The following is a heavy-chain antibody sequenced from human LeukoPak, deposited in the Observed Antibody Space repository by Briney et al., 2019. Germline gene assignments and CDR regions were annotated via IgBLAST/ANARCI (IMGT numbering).Heavy chain of an antibody. CDR2: ISYDGSDK. CDR1: GFIFRKYA. Sequence: GGSLRLSCAASGFIFRKYAMHWVRQAPGKGLEWVAVISYDGSDKFYADSVKGRFTISRDNSKNTLYLQMNSLRAEDTAVYYCAKDEGGSYFSAGDAFDIWGQGTMVTVSS. J-gene: IGHJ3*02. D-gene: IGHD1-26*01. CDR3: AKDEGGSYFSAGDAFDI. V-gene: IGHV3-30-3*01.